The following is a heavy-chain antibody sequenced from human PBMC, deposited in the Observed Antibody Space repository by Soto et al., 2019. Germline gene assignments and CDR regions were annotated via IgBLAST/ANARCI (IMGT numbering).Heavy chain of an antibody. CDR2: INPKSGGT. CDR1: GYTFSAYY. V-gene: IGHV1-2*02. D-gene: IGHD3-22*01. J-gene: IGHJ4*02. Sequence: ASVKVSCKTSGYTFSAYYMHWVRQAPGQGLEWMGWINPKSGGTLYAQKFQGRVTMTRDTSISTAYMELSRLRSDDTAVYYCARGGTFAYDTSGYSVYWGKGTRVTVSS. CDR3: ARGGTFAYDTSGYSVY.